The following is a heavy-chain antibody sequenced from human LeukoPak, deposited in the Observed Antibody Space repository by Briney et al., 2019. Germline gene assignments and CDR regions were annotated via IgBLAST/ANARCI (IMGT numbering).Heavy chain of an antibody. V-gene: IGHV1-24*01. D-gene: IGHD6-19*01. Sequence: ASVKVSCKVSGYTLTELSMHWVRQAPGKGLEWMGGFDPEEGATNYAQKLQGRGTMTEDTYTDTAYMELSSLRSEDTAVYYCATDRGGSGWGLKGYWGQGTLVTVSS. CDR2: FDPEEGAT. J-gene: IGHJ4*02. CDR3: ATDRGGSGWGLKGY. CDR1: GYTLTELS.